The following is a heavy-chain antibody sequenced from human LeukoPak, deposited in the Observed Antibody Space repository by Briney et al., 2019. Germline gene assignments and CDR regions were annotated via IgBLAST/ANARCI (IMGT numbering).Heavy chain of an antibody. J-gene: IGHJ4*02. Sequence: GASLQISCKGSGYIFTSYWIGWVRQLPGKGLEWMGIIYPGDSDTRYSPSFQGQVTISADKSISTAYLQWSSLKASDTAMYYCARHQHYYGSGSYSGIDYWGQGTLVTVSS. D-gene: IGHD3-10*01. CDR2: IYPGDSDT. CDR1: GYIFTSYW. V-gene: IGHV5-51*01. CDR3: ARHQHYYGSGSYSGIDY.